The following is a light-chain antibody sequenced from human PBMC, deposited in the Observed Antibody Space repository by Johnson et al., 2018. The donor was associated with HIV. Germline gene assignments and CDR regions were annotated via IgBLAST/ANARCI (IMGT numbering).Light chain of an antibody. CDR3: GTWDSSLSAGRYV. CDR1: TSNIGNNY. V-gene: IGLV1-51*02. CDR2: END. J-gene: IGLJ1*01. Sequence: QSVLTQPPSVSAVPGQKVTISCSGSTSNIGNNYVSWYQQFPGTAPKLLIYENDKRPSGIPDRFSGSQSGTSATLGITGLQTGDEADYYCGTWDSSLSAGRYVFGTGTKVTVL.